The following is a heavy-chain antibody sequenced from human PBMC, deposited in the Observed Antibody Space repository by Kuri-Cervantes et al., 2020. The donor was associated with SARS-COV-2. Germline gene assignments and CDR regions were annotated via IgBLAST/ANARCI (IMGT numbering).Heavy chain of an antibody. CDR2: IYHSGST. CDR1: GYSISSGYY. CDR3: ARQGVVAATNWFDP. V-gene: IGHV4-38-2*02. D-gene: IGHD2-15*01. Sequence: SETLSLTCTVSGYSISSGYYWGWIRQPPGKGLEWIGSIYHSGSTYYNPSLKSRVPISVDTSKNQFSLKLSSVTAADTAVYYCARQGVVAATNWFDPWGQGTLVTVSS. J-gene: IGHJ5*02.